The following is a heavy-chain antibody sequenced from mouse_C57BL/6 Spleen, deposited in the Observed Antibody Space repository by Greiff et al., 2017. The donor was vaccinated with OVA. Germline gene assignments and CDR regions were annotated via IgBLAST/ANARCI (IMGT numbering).Heavy chain of an antibody. Sequence: VQLQQPGPELVKPGASVKLSCKASGYTFTSYWMHWVKQRPGQGLEWIGNINPSNGGTNYNEKFKSKATLTVDKSSSTAYMQLSSLTSEDSAVYCCARSGQVLHFDDWGQGTTLTVSS. V-gene: IGHV1-53*01. CDR2: INPSNGGT. J-gene: IGHJ2*01. CDR3: ARSGQVLHFDD. CDR1: GYTFTSYW. D-gene: IGHD3-2*02.